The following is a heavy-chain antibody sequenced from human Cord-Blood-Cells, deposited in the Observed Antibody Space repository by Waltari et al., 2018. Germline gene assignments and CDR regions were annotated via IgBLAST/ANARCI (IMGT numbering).Heavy chain of an antibody. Sequence: LVQSGAEVKKPGSSVKVSCKASGGTFSSYAISWVRQAPGQGLEWMGGIIPIFGTANYAQKFQGRVTITADKSTSTAYMELSSLRSEDTAVYYCARGDFWSGYYANWYFDLWGRGTLVTVSS. D-gene: IGHD3-3*01. CDR2: IIPIFGTA. V-gene: IGHV1-69*06. CDR1: GGTFSSYA. J-gene: IGHJ2*01. CDR3: ARGDFWSGYYANWYFDL.